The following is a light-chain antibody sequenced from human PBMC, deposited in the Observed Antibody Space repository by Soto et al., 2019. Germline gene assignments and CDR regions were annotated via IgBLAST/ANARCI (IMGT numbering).Light chain of an antibody. CDR2: GAS. J-gene: IGKJ5*01. CDR1: HGISNY. V-gene: IGKV1-33*01. Sequence: DVHISQSQSSLSASVVDRVTIPFQASHGISNYLNWFQLKPGKAPKLLIYGASNLATGVPSRFTGSGSGTDFAFTISSLQPEDTATYYSQQYENLPISFGQGTRLEI. CDR3: QQYENLPIS.